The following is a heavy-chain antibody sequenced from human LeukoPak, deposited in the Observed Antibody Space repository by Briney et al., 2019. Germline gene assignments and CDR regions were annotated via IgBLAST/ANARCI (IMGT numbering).Heavy chain of an antibody. CDR3: ARVVIAAADYYYYYYMDV. CDR2: IYYSGST. J-gene: IGHJ6*03. V-gene: IGHV4-31*03. D-gene: IGHD6-13*01. Sequence: SETLSLTCTVSGGSISSGGYYWSWIRQHPGKGLEWIGYIYYSGSTYYNPSLKSRVTISVDTSKNRFSLKLSSVTAADTAVYYCARVVIAAADYYYYYYMDVWGKGTTVTVSS. CDR1: GGSISSGGYY.